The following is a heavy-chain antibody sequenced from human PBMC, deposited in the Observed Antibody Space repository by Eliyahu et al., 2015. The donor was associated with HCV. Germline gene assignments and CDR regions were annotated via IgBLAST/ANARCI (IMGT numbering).Heavy chain of an antibody. D-gene: IGHD6-19*01. CDR2: IHYSGST. CDR3: ASGGGGIAVTGTGGWFDP. J-gene: IGHJ5*02. CDR1: GGSITTYY. Sequence: QVQLQESGPGPVKPSETLSLTCTVSGGSITTYYWSWIRQPPGKGLEWIGYIHYSGSTNYNPSLKSRVTISVDTSKNQFSLNLTSVTAADTAMYYCASGGGGIAVTGTGGWFDPWGQGTLVTVSS. V-gene: IGHV4-59*01.